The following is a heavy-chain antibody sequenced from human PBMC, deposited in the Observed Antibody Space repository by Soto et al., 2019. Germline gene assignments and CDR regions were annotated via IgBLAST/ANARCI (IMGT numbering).Heavy chain of an antibody. J-gene: IGHJ6*02. V-gene: IGHV3-49*04. Sequence: GGSLRLSCPASGFTFGYYAMSWVRQAPGKGLEWVGFIRSKAYGGTTEYAASVKGRFTISRDDSKSIAYLQMNSLKTEDTAVYYCTRDIXRYSSSWYRYYYYGMDVWGQGTTVTVSS. CDR1: GFTFGYYA. CDR2: IRSKAYGGTT. D-gene: IGHD6-13*01. CDR3: TRDIXRYSSSWYRYYYYGMDV.